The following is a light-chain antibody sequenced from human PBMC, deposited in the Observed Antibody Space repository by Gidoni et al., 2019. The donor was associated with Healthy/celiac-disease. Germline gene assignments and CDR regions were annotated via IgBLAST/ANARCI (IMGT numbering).Light chain of an antibody. Sequence: EIVLTQSPGTLSLSPGERATLSCRASQSVSSSYLAWYQQKPGQAPRLLIYGASSRATGIPDRFSVSGSGTDFTLTISRLEPEDFAVYYCQQYGSSPFTFXGXTKVEIK. V-gene: IGKV3-20*01. CDR1: QSVSSSY. CDR2: GAS. CDR3: QQYGSSPFT. J-gene: IGKJ4*01.